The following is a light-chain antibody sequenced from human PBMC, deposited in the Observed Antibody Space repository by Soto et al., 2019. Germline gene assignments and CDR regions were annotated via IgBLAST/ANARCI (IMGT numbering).Light chain of an antibody. CDR1: SSDVGAYNL. Sequence: QSALTQPASVSGSPEQSITISCTGTSSDVGAYNLVSWYQQHPGKAPRLIIYEGNKRPSGIPDRFSGSKSGTSATLGITGFQTGDEADYYCGSWDSSLSAYVFGTGTKLTVL. V-gene: IGLV2-14*02. J-gene: IGLJ1*01. CDR3: GSWDSSLSAYV. CDR2: EGN.